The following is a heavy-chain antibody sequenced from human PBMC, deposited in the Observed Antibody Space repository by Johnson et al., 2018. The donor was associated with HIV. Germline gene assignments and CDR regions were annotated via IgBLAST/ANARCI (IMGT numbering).Heavy chain of an antibody. Sequence: VQLVESGGVVVQPGGSLRLSCAASGFTFDDYAMHWVRQAPGKGLEWVSLISWDGGSIGYADSVKGRFTICRDNAKNSLYLQMNSLRAEDTAVYYCAKDDALQREPNAFDIWGQGTMVTVSS. D-gene: IGHD1-14*01. CDR1: GFTFDDYA. J-gene: IGHJ3*02. CDR2: ISWDGGSI. V-gene: IGHV3-43D*04. CDR3: AKDDALQREPNAFDI.